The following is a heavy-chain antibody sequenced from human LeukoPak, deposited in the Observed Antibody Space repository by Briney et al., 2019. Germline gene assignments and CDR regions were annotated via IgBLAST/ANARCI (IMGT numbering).Heavy chain of an antibody. Sequence: GGSLRLSCAASGFTFSSYAMSWVRQAPGKGLEWVSSISGSGGSTYYADSVKGRFTISRDNFKNTLYLQMNSLRVEDTAVYYCAKGLSSGWNLKGSDYWGQGTLVTVSS. J-gene: IGHJ4*02. CDR3: AKGLSSGWNLKGSDY. CDR1: GFTFSSYA. V-gene: IGHV3-23*01. CDR2: ISGSGGST. D-gene: IGHD6-19*01.